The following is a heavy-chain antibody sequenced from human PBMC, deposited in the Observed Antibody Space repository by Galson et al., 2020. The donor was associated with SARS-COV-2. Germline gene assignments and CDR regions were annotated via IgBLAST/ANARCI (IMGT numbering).Heavy chain of an antibody. V-gene: IGHV1-18*01. CDR1: GYTFTSYG. CDR2: ISAYNGNT. Sequence: ASVKVSCKASGYTFTSYGISWVRQAPGQGLEWMGWISAYNGNTNYAQKLQGRVTMTTDTSTSTAYMELRSLRSDDTAVYYCARGGNTIFGVVPPYYFDYWGQGTLVTVSS. CDR3: ARGGNTIFGVVPPYYFDY. D-gene: IGHD3-3*01. J-gene: IGHJ4*02.